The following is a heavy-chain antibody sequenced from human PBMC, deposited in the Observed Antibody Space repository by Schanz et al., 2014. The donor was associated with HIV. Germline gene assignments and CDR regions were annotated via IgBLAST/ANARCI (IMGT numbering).Heavy chain of an antibody. D-gene: IGHD1-1*01. CDR3: ARDQTTINYYYYALDV. Sequence: QVKLVESGGGVVQPGRSLRLSCAASGVPFRNYGMHWVRQAPGKGLEWVAVTLHDGSGTYYADSVRGRFNISRDNSKNTLYLQMNNLRREDTAVYFCARDQTTINYYYYALDVWGQGTTVTVTS. CDR2: TLHDGSGT. V-gene: IGHV3-33*05. CDR1: GVPFRNYG. J-gene: IGHJ6*02.